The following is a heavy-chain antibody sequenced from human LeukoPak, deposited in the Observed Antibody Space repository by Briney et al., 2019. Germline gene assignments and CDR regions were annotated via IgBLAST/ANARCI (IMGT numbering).Heavy chain of an antibody. CDR1: GDSVSSNSAA. V-gene: IGHV6-1*01. CDR3: ARDQSSGWPIVDAFDI. Sequence: QTLSLTCAISGDSVSSNSAAWNWIRQSPSRGLEWLGRPIYRSKWYNDYAVSVKSRITINPDTSKNQFSLQLNSVTPEDTAVYYCARDQSSGWPIVDAFDIWGQGTMVTVSS. D-gene: IGHD6-19*01. CDR2: PIYRSKWYN. J-gene: IGHJ3*02.